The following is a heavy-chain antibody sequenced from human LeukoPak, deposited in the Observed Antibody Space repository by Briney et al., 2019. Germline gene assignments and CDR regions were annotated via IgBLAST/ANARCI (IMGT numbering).Heavy chain of an antibody. CDR2: IIPIFGTT. Sequence: ASVKVSCKASGGTFNSYAISWVRQAPGQGLEWMGGIIPIFGTTNYARKFRGRVTLTADKSTRTAYMELSSLRSEDMAVYYCARSAGVEYSSSSHMDVWGKGTTVTVSS. J-gene: IGHJ6*03. CDR3: ARSAGVEYSSSSHMDV. CDR1: GGTFNSYA. V-gene: IGHV1-69*06. D-gene: IGHD6-6*01.